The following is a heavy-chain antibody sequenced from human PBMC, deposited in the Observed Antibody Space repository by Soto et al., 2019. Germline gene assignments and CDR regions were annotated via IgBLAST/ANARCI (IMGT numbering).Heavy chain of an antibody. CDR1: GFTFSSYG. CDR3: AKDYNILTGYYLTLGY. D-gene: IGHD3-9*01. V-gene: IGHV3-30*18. J-gene: IGHJ4*02. CDR2: ISYDGSNK. Sequence: GGSLRLSCAASGFTFSSYGMHWVRQAPGKGLEWVAVISYDGSNKYYADSVKGRFTISRDNSKNTLYLQMNSLRAEDTAVYYCAKDYNILTGYYLTLGYWGQGTLVTVSS.